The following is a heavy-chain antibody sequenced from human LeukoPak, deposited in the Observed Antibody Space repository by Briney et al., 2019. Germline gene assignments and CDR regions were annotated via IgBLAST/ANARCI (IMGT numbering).Heavy chain of an antibody. V-gene: IGHV3-23*01. J-gene: IGHJ4*02. CDR2: IPYRAGKS. Sequence: GGSLRLSCSTSGFTFNNFALSWVRQAPGKGLEWVATIPYRAGKSYYADSVQGRFSISRDDSAKTVYLHLNSLRAGYTAIYYCAKVYCSSPRGFLPFDYWGQGTLVTVSS. CDR1: GFTFNNFA. CDR3: AKVYCSSPRGFLPFDY. D-gene: IGHD2-2*01.